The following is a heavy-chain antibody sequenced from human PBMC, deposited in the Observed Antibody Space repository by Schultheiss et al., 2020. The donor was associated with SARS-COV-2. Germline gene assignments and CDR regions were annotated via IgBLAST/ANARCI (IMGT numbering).Heavy chain of an antibody. D-gene: IGHD6-13*01. J-gene: IGHJ6*02. V-gene: IGHV4-59*04. CDR2: IYYSGST. CDR1: GGSISSYY. CDR3: ATGIADYYYYGMDV. Sequence: SQTLSLTCTVSGGSISSYYWSWIRQPPGKGLEWIGSIYYSGSTYYNPSLKSRVTISVDTSKNQFSLKLSSVTAADTAVYYCATGIADYYYYGMDVWGQGTTVTVSS.